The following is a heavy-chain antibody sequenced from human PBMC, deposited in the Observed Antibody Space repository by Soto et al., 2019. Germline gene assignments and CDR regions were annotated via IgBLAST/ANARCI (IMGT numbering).Heavy chain of an antibody. Sequence: QVQLVQSGAEMKEPGSSVKVSCKTSGGTFSSSAISWLRQAPGQGLEWMGGIIPLFRTPDYAPKFQGRVTIAADESTSTAYMELSSLRSEDTAVYYCARENDRLQLVGNYYYILDVWGQGTTITVSS. D-gene: IGHD4-4*01. CDR1: GGTFSSSA. J-gene: IGHJ6*02. CDR3: ARENDRLQLVGNYYYILDV. V-gene: IGHV1-69*12. CDR2: IIPLFRTP.